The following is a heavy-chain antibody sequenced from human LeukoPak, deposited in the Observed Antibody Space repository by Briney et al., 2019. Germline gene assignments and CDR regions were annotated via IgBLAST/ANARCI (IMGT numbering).Heavy chain of an antibody. CDR2: IIPIFGTA. CDR1: GGTFSSYA. D-gene: IGHD6-6*01. V-gene: IGHV1-69*05. CDR3: ARIAARDYYYYYYMDV. Sequence: GASVKVSCKAFGGTFSSYAISWVRQAPGQGLEWMGGIIPIFGTANYAQKFQGRVTITTDESTSTAYMELSSLRSEDTAVYYCARIAARDYYYYYYMDVWGKGTTVTVSS. J-gene: IGHJ6*03.